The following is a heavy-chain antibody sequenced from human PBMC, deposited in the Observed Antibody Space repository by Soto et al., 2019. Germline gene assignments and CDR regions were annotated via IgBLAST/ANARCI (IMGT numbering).Heavy chain of an antibody. D-gene: IGHD5-12*01. Sequence: EVQLVESGGGLVQPGRSLRLSCAASGFTFDDYAMHWVRQAPGKGLEWVSGISWNSGSIGYADSVKGRFTISRDNAKKSLYLQMNSLRAEDTALYYCAKVNGYNWFDPWGQGTLVTVSS. CDR1: GFTFDDYA. V-gene: IGHV3-9*01. CDR2: ISWNSGSI. J-gene: IGHJ5*02. CDR3: AKVNGYNWFDP.